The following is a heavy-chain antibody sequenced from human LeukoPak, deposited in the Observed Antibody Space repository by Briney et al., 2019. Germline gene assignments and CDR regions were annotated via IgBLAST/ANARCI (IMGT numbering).Heavy chain of an antibody. J-gene: IGHJ4*02. CDR1: GGSISSSSYY. V-gene: IGHV4-39*01. CDR2: IYYSGST. D-gene: IGHD3-22*01. Sequence: PSETQSLTCTVSGGSISSSSYYWGWIRQPPGKGLEWIGSIYYSGSTYYNPSLKSRVTISVDTSKNQFSLKLSSVTAADTAVYYCARHAPYYYDSSGYLTEFDYWGQGTLVTVSS. CDR3: ARHAPYYYDSSGYLTEFDY.